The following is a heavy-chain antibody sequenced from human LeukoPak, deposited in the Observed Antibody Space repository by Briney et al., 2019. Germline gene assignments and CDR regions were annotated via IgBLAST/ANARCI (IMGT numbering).Heavy chain of an antibody. D-gene: IGHD4-17*01. CDR1: GFTFSSHG. V-gene: IGHV3-23*01. CDR2: IIPSGHTT. Sequence: PGGSLRLSCAAPGFTFSSHGMNWVRQAPGKGLEWVSGIIPSGHTTYYADSVKGRFTISRDNSKNTLYLQMNSLRAEDTAVYYCAKLSDGDPIFDYWGQGTLVTVSS. CDR3: AKLSDGDPIFDY. J-gene: IGHJ4*02.